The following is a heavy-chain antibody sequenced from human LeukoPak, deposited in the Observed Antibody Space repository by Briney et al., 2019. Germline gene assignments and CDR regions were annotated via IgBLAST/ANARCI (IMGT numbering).Heavy chain of an antibody. J-gene: IGHJ4*02. V-gene: IGHV6-1*01. CDR3: ARDLSAGADY. CDR2: TYYRSKWTF. CDR1: WVSVSSNIAA. Sequence: PSQTLSLTYSISWVSVSSNIAAWNWFRQSPSRRLEWLGRTYYRSKWTFEYAVSVRGRISCNADASKNELSVHLTSGTPEDTALYYCARDLSAGADYWGQGILVTVSS. D-gene: IGHD6-13*01.